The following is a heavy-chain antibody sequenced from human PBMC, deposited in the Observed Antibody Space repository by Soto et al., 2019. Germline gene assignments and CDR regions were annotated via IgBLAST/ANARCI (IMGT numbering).Heavy chain of an antibody. V-gene: IGHV3-23*01. CDR1: GFTFSSYA. D-gene: IGHD2-15*01. CDR3: AKATYCSGGSCYPDYFDY. CDR2: ISGSGGST. Sequence: EVQLLESGGGLVQPGGSLRLSCAASGFTFSSYAMSWVRQAPGKGLEWVSTISGSGGSTYYADSVKGRFTISRDNSKNTLYLQMNSLRAEDTAVYYCAKATYCSGGSCYPDYFDYWGQGTLVTVSS. J-gene: IGHJ4*02.